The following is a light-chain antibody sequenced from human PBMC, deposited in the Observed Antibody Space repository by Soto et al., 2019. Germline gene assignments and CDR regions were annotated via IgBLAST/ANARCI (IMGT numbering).Light chain of an antibody. J-gene: IGKJ3*01. Sequence: DIQMTQSPSSLSASVGDRVTITCQARQDISKFLSWYQQKPGKAPKLLIYGASNLESWFPSRFSGSGSWTDFTFTISCLQHADIATCYCQQYEDLLFTFGPGNRVDIK. V-gene: IGKV1-33*01. CDR2: GAS. CDR3: QQYEDLLFT. CDR1: QDISKF.